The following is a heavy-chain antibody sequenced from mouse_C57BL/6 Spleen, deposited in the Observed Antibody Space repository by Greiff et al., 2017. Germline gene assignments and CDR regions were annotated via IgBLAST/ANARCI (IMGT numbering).Heavy chain of an antibody. D-gene: IGHD3-2*02. Sequence: VQLQQSGAELVRPGPSVKVSCKASGYAFTNYLIEWVKQRPGQGLEWIGVINPGSGGTNYNEKFKGKATLTADKSSSTAYMQLSSLTSEDSAVYFCARGQLRLPMDYWGQGTSVTVSS. J-gene: IGHJ4*01. CDR1: GYAFTNYL. CDR2: INPGSGGT. CDR3: ARGQLRLPMDY. V-gene: IGHV1-54*01.